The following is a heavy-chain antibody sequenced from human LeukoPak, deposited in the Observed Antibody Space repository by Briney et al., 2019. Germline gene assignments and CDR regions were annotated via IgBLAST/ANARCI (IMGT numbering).Heavy chain of an antibody. J-gene: IGHJ4*02. CDR1: GFTFSDHY. Sequence: PGGSLRLSCAASGFTFSDHYMDWARQAPGKGLEWLGRIRNKANSYTTEYTASVKGRFTISRDHSKNSLYPQMNSLKTEDTAVYYCSRAGLRTTPYYFDYWGQGTLVTVSS. D-gene: IGHD1-7*01. CDR2: IRNKANSYTT. V-gene: IGHV3-72*01. CDR3: SRAGLRTTPYYFDY.